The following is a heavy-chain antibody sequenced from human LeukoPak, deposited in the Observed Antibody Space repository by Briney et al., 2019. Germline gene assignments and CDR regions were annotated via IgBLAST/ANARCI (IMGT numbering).Heavy chain of an antibody. V-gene: IGHV4-34*01. D-gene: IGHD6-6*01. CDR2: INHSGST. J-gene: IGHJ6*03. CDR1: GGSFSGYY. CDR3: ARRSIAARPNYYYYYMDV. Sequence: SETLSLTCAVYGGSFSGYYWSWIRQPPGKGLEWIGEINHSGSTNYNPSLKSRVTISVDTSKNQFSLKLSSVTAADTAVYYCARRSIAARPNYYYYYMDVWGKGTTVTVSS.